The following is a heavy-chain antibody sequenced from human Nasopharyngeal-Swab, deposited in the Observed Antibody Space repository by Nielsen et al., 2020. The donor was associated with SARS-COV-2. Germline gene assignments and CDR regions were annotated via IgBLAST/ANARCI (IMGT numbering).Heavy chain of an antibody. CDR1: GGSISSYY. V-gene: IGHV4-59*01. Sequence: SETLSLTCTVSGGSISSYYWSWIRQPPGKGLEWCGYIYYSGSTNYNPSLKSRVTISVDTSKNPFSLKLSSVTAADTAVYYCAREGYGRSNAFDIWGQGTMVTVSS. CDR3: AREGYGRSNAFDI. CDR2: IYYSGST. J-gene: IGHJ3*02. D-gene: IGHD5-18*01.